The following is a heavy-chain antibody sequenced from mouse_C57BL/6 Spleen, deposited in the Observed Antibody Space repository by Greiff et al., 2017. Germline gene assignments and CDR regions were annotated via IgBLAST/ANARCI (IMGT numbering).Heavy chain of an antibody. Sequence: EVKLMESGEGLVKPGGSLKLSCAASGFTFSSYAMSWVRQTPEKRLEWVAYISSGGDYIYYAATVKGLFTISRDNARNTLYLQMSSLKSEDTAMYYCTREDGTPWFAYWGQGTLVTVSA. CDR3: TREDGTPWFAY. J-gene: IGHJ3*01. D-gene: IGHD2-1*01. CDR2: ISSGGDYI. CDR1: GFTFSSYA. V-gene: IGHV5-9-1*02.